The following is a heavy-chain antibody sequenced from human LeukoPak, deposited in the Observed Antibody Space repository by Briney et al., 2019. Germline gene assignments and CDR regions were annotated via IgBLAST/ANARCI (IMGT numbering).Heavy chain of an antibody. CDR1: GYTFTSYY. CDR3: ARDDSSGSLIFDY. V-gene: IGHV1-2*04. CDR2: INPNSGGT. J-gene: IGHJ4*02. Sequence: GASVKVSCKASGYTFTSYYMHWVRQAPGQGLEWMGWINPNSGGTNYAQKFQGWVTMTRDTSISTAYMELSRLRSDDTAVYYCARDDSSGSLIFDYWGQGTLVTVSS. D-gene: IGHD3-22*01.